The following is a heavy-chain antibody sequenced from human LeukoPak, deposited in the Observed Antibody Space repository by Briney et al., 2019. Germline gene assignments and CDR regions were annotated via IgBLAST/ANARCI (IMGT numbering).Heavy chain of an antibody. V-gene: IGHV3-30*18. Sequence: GGSLRLSCAASGFTFSSYAMSWVRQAPGKGLEWVAVISYDGSNKYYADSVKGRFTISRDNSKNTLYLQMNSLRAEDTAVYYCAKDLGAATTYNWFDPWGQGTLVTVSS. D-gene: IGHD2-15*01. CDR1: GFTFSSYA. CDR2: ISYDGSNK. J-gene: IGHJ5*02. CDR3: AKDLGAATTYNWFDP.